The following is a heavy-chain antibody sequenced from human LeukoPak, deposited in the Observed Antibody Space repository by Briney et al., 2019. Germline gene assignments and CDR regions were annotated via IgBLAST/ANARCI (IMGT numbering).Heavy chain of an antibody. V-gene: IGHV3-66*01. D-gene: IGHD4-17*01. CDR2: IYPNGDA. CDR1: GFTVSSNY. J-gene: IGHJ4*02. CDR3: ASAYYGDYEDY. Sequence: PGGSLRLSCGASGFTVSSNYMSWVRQAPGKGLEWVAVIYPNGDAYYADSLKGRFTISRDTSENTMFLQMNSLSAEDTAVYYCASAYYGDYEDYWGQGTLVTVSS.